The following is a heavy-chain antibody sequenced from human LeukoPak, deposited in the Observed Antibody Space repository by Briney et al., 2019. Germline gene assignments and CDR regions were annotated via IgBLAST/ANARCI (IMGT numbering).Heavy chain of an antibody. CDR2: IHSSGNT. J-gene: IGHJ5*02. D-gene: IGHD6-13*01. Sequence: SEPLSLACTVSGGSISGYYWSWLRQPPGKGLEWIGYIHSSGNTNYNPSLKSRLTISVDTSKNQFSLKLTSVTAGDSAVYYCARTSPASAGTFAPWGQGTLVSVSS. CDR1: GGSISGYY. V-gene: IGHV4-59*01. CDR3: ARTSPASAGTFAP.